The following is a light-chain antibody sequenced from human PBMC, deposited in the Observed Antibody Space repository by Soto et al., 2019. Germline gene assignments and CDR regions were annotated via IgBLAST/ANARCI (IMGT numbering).Light chain of an antibody. CDR3: QQYNTYPLT. CDR1: ESISSW. V-gene: IGKV1-5*03. J-gene: IGKJ4*01. Sequence: DIQMTQSPSTLSASVGDRVSITCRASESISSWLAWYQQKPGKAPKILINKASNLESGVPSRFSGSGSGTEFTLTISSLQPDDFAPYYCQQYNTYPLTFGGGTKVEIK. CDR2: KAS.